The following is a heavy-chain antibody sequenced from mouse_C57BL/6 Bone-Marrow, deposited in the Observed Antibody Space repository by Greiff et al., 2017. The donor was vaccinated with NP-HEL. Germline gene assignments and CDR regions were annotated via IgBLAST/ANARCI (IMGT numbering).Heavy chain of an antibody. CDR3: ARGEWTHYFDY. CDR2: IYPRSDNT. J-gene: IGHJ2*01. Sequence: VQLQQSGAELARPGASVKLSCKASGYTFTSYGISWVKQRTGQGLEWIGEIYPRSDNTYYNEKFKGKATLTADKSSSTAYMELRSLTSEDSAVYFCARGEWTHYFDYWGQGTTLTVSS. V-gene: IGHV1-81*01. CDR1: GYTFTSYG.